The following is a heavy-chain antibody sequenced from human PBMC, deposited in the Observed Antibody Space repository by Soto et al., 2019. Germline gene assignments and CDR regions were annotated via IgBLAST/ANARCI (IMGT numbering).Heavy chain of an antibody. CDR1: GYAFTTYG. D-gene: IGHD1-1*01. J-gene: IGHJ4*02. Sequence: QVHLVQSGAEVKKPGASVKVSCKGSGYAFTTYGITWVRQAPGQGLEWMGWISAHNGNTNYAQKLQGRVTVTRDTSTSPAYMELRRLTSDATAVYYCARGRYGDYWGQGALVTVSS. CDR2: ISAHNGNT. V-gene: IGHV1-18*01. CDR3: ARGRYGDY.